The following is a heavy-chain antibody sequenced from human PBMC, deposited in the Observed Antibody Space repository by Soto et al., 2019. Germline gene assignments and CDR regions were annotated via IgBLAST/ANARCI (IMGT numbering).Heavy chain of an antibody. CDR1: GGSVCSGAYY. D-gene: IGHD5-12*01. Sequence: SETVSLTCIVSGGSVCSGAYYCSWIRQPPGIALEWIGYIQYSGDTNYNSSLKSRVTISVDRSRNRLSLKLTSVTAADTAFYYCARHDYADRTFDLWGQGTKVTVSS. CDR3: ARHDYADRTFDL. J-gene: IGHJ3*01. CDR2: IQYSGDT. V-gene: IGHV4-61*08.